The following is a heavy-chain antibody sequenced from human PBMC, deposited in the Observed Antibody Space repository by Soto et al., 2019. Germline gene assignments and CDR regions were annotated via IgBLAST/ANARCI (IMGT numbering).Heavy chain of an antibody. CDR3: ARRLESFYDFWSGSAAFDI. J-gene: IGHJ3*02. CDR2: VFYSGTT. CDR1: GGSISSSRYY. D-gene: IGHD3-3*01. V-gene: IGHV4-39*01. Sequence: NPSETLSLTCTVSGGSISSSRYYWGWIRQPPGKGLELIGSVFYSGTTFYHPSLKSRVTISVDTSKNQFSLKVNSVTAADTAVYYCARRLESFYDFWSGSAAFDIWGQGTMVTVSS.